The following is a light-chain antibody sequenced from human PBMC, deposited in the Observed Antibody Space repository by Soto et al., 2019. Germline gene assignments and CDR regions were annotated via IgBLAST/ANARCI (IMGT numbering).Light chain of an antibody. CDR1: QSVSRN. CDR2: VAT. J-gene: IGKJ1*01. Sequence: DIVMTQFAATLSVSRGERATLSCRARQSVSRNLAWYQQKPGQAPSLLFSVATTSTTGIPPRSIGSGSGTEFTLTISSLQSEDFAVYCCQQYNNWPPAFGQGTKVDIK. V-gene: IGKV3-15*01. CDR3: QQYNNWPPA.